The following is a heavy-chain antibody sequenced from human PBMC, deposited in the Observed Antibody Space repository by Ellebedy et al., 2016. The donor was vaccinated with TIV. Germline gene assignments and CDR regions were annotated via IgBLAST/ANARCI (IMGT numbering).Heavy chain of an antibody. Sequence: ASVKVSCKASGYTFSNYGISWVRQAPGQGLEGMGWISAYNGNTNYIAKLQGRVTMTTDTSTSTVYTELRSLKSDDTAVYYCARDTSIGYSSTWWDKADYYYMDVWGKGTTVTVSS. J-gene: IGHJ6*03. D-gene: IGHD6-6*01. CDR2: ISAYNGNT. V-gene: IGHV1-18*01. CDR1: GYTFSNYG. CDR3: ARDTSIGYSSTWWDKADYYYMDV.